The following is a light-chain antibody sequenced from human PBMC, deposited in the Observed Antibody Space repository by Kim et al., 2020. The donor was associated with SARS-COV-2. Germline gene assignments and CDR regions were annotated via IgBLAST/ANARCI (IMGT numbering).Light chain of an antibody. CDR2: QDS. Sequence: SYELTQPPSVSVSPGQTASITCSGDKLGDKYACWYQQKPGQSPVLVIYQDSKRPSGIPERFSGSNSGNTATLTISGTQPMDEADYYCQAWDTSTYVVFG. CDR3: QAWDTSTYVV. V-gene: IGLV3-1*01. CDR1: KLGDKY. J-gene: IGLJ2*01.